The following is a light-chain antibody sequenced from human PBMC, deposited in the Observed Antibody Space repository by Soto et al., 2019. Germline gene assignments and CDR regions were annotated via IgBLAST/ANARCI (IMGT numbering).Light chain of an antibody. J-gene: IGLJ3*02. Sequence: QSVLTQPPSASGSPGQSVTISCTGTSSDVGGYNYVSWYQQHPGKAPKVMIYEVNKRPSGVPDRFSGSKSGNTACLTVSGLQAEDEADYYCKSYTGINNWVFGGGTKLTVL. CDR2: EVN. CDR1: SSDVGGYNY. CDR3: KSYTGINNWV. V-gene: IGLV2-8*01.